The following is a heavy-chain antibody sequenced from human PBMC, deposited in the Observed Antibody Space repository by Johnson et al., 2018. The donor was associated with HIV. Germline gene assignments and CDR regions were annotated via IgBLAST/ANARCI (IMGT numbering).Heavy chain of an antibody. CDR1: GFTFSRYA. CDR2: ISGSGGST. D-gene: IGHD3-9*01. Sequence: VQLVESGGGLVQPGGSLRLSCAASGFTFSRYAMTWVRQAPGKGLEWVSGISGSGGSTYYAESVKGRFTISRDKAKSTLYLQMNSLRAEDTAIYYCAKLFDFSSPAAFDVWGQGTMVSVSS. V-gene: IGHV3-23*04. J-gene: IGHJ3*01. CDR3: AKLFDFSSPAAFDV.